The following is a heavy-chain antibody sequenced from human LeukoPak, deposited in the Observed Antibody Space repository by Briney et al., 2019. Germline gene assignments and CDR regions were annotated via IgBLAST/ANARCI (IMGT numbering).Heavy chain of an antibody. J-gene: IGHJ5*02. CDR3: ARASSSGWYWNWFDP. D-gene: IGHD6-19*01. V-gene: IGHV4-61*05. Sequence: SETLSLTCTVSGGSISSSSYYWGWIRQPPGKGLEWIGYIYYSGSTNYNPSLKSRVTISVDTSKNQFSLKLSSVTAADTAVYYCARASSSGWYWNWFDPWGQGTLVTVSS. CDR1: GGSISSSSYY. CDR2: IYYSGST.